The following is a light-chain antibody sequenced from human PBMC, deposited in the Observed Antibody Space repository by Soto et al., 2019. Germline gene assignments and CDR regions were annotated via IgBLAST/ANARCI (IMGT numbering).Light chain of an antibody. Sequence: QSALTQPPSASGSPGQSVTISCTGTSSDVGGYNYVSWYQQHPGKAPKLMIYEVSKRPSGVPDRFSGSKSGNTASLTVSGFQAEDEADSYCGSYAGSNNPVVFGGGTKLTVL. CDR2: EVS. CDR1: SSDVGGYNY. V-gene: IGLV2-8*01. CDR3: GSYAGSNNPVV. J-gene: IGLJ2*01.